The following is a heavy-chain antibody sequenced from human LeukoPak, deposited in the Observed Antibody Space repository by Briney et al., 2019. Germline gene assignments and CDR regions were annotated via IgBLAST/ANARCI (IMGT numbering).Heavy chain of an antibody. J-gene: IGHJ6*03. Sequence: PSETLSLTCTVSGGSISSYYWSWIRQPAGKGLEWIGRIYTSGSTNYNPSLKSRVTMSVDTSKNQFSLKLSSVTAADTAVYYCARVLVVGALPRYYYYYMDVWGKGTTVTVSS. CDR3: ARVLVVGALPRYYYYYMDV. V-gene: IGHV4-4*07. CDR2: IYTSGST. D-gene: IGHD1-26*01. CDR1: GGSISSYY.